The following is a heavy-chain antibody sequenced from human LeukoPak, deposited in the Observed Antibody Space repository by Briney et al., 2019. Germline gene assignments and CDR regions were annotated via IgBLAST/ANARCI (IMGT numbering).Heavy chain of an antibody. D-gene: IGHD3-3*01. CDR3: ARVGKYDFWSGHDETRLDY. CDR1: GGSISSSNW. V-gene: IGHV4-4*02. Sequence: PSETLSLTCAVSGGSISSSNWWSWIRQPPGKGLEWIGEIYHSGSTNYNPSLKSRVTISVDKSKTQFSLKLSSVTAADTAVYYCARVGKYDFWSGHDETRLDYWGQGSLVTVSS. CDR2: IYHSGST. J-gene: IGHJ4*02.